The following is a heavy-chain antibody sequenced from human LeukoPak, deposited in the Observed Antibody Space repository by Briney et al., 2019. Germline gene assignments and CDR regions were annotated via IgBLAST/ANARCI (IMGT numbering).Heavy chain of an antibody. CDR1: GGTLSSYA. CDR2: IIPIFGTA. Sequence: GASVKVSCKASGGTLSSYAISWVRQAPGQGLEWMGGIIPIFGTANYAQKFQGRVTITTDESTSTAYMELSSLRSEDTAVYYCARRAAAGTFGPQSAWVAHFDYWGQGTLVTVSS. CDR3: ARRAAAGTFGPQSAWVAHFDY. V-gene: IGHV1-69*05. D-gene: IGHD6-13*01. J-gene: IGHJ4*02.